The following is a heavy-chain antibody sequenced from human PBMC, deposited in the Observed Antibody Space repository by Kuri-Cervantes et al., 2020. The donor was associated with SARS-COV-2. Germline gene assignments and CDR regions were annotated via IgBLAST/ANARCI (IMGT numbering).Heavy chain of an antibody. V-gene: IGHV4-39*01. J-gene: IGHJ4*02. CDR2: IYYSGST. D-gene: IGHD3-10*01. Sequence: SETLSLTCTVSGGSISSSSYYWGWIRQPPGKGLEWIGSIYYSGSTYYNPSLKSRVTISVDTSKNQFSLKLSSVTAADTAVYYCARHGLRYYGSGSLTTFDYWGQGTLVTV. CDR1: GGSISSSSYY. CDR3: ARHGLRYYGSGSLTTFDY.